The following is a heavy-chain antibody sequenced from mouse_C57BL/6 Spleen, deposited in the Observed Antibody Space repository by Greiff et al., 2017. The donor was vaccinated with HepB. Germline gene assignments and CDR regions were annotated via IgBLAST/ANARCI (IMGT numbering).Heavy chain of an antibody. J-gene: IGHJ3*01. CDR3: ARGLGPFAY. CDR2: INYDGSST. D-gene: IGHD4-1*01. V-gene: IGHV5-16*01. CDR1: GFTFSDYY. Sequence: EVKVVESEGGLVQPGSSMKLSCTASGFTFSDYYMAWVRQVPEKGLEWVANINYDGSSTYYLDSLKSRFIISRDNAKNILYLQMSSLKSEDTATYYCARGLGPFAYWGQGTLVTVSA.